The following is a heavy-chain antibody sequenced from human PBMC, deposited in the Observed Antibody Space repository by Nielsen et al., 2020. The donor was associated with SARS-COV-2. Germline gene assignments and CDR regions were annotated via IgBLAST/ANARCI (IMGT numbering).Heavy chain of an antibody. CDR3: ARGRDTTTNSYLDV. J-gene: IGHJ6*02. CDR2: ILHSGFT. Sequence: SETLSLTCAISGGSLTEHDWNWIRQPPGRGLEWLGEILHSGFTNNNPSLTTRLIISSDKSKNQFSLSLRSVTAADTAIYYCARGRDTTTNSYLDVWGLETTVNVSS. CDR1: GGSLTEHD. D-gene: IGHD4-17*01. V-gene: IGHV4-34*01.